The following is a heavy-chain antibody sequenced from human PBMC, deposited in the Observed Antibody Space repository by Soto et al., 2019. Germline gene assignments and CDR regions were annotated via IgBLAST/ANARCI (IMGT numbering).Heavy chain of an antibody. CDR3: ARRPRGLYHNDY. CDR2: INMDGSST. CDR1: GFIFSSDW. Sequence: GGSLRLSCAASGFIFSSDWMHWVRQAAGKGLEWVSRINMDGSSTNYADSVKGRFTISRDNAKNMLYLQMDSLRAEDTAVYYCARRPRGLYHNDYWGQGALVTVSS. V-gene: IGHV3-74*01. J-gene: IGHJ4*02. D-gene: IGHD1-20*01.